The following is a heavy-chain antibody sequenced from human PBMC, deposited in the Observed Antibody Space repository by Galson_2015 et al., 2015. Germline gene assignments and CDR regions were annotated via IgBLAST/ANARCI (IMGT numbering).Heavy chain of an antibody. Sequence: LSLTCTVSGGSISSGGYYWSWIRQHPGKGLEWIGYIYYSGSTYYNPSLKSRVTISVDTSKNQFSLKLSSVTAADTAVYYCARDTRGMTDYWGQGTLVTVSS. J-gene: IGHJ4*02. D-gene: IGHD1-14*01. V-gene: IGHV4-31*03. CDR1: GGSISSGGYY. CDR2: IYYSGST. CDR3: ARDTRGMTDY.